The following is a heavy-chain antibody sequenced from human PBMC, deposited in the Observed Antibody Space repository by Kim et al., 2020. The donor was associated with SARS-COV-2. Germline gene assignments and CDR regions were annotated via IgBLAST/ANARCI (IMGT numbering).Heavy chain of an antibody. CDR2: ISSSSSTI. Sequence: GGSLRLSCAASGFTFSSYSMNWVRQAPGKGLEWVSYISSSSSTIYYADPVKGRSTISRDNAKNSLYLQMNILRDEDTAVYYCAREFSVPRITMVRGLFKYYGIDVWGQGTTVTVSS. D-gene: IGHD3-10*01. J-gene: IGHJ6*02. V-gene: IGHV3-48*02. CDR3: AREFSVPRITMVRGLFKYYGIDV. CDR1: GFTFSSYS.